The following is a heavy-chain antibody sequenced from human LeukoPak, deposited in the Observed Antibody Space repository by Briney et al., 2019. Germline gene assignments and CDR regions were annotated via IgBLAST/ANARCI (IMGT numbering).Heavy chain of an antibody. CDR2: IDCNSGGT. CDR3: ARGSRFVQSGWYVMTYYMDV. V-gene: IGHV1-2*02. CDR1: GCTFTDYY. Sequence: ASVKVSCKASGCTFTDYYMQWVRQAPGQGLEWMGGIDCNSGGTNYAQKVQGRVTMTRDTSISTAYMELSRLKSDDTAVYYCARGSRFVQSGWYVMTYYMDVWGKGTTVTVSS. J-gene: IGHJ6*03. D-gene: IGHD6-19*01.